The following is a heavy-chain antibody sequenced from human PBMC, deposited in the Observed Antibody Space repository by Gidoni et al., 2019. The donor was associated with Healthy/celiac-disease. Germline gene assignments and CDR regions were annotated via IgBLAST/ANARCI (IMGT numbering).Heavy chain of an antibody. Sequence: QVQLQQWGAGLLKPSETLSLTCAVYGGSFSGYYWSWIRQPPGKGLEWIGEINHSGSTNYNPSLKRRVTISVDTSKNQFSLKLSSVTAADTAVYYCARGGGVVVVAAMVFDYWGQGTLVTVSS. CDR3: ARGGGVVVVAAMVFDY. V-gene: IGHV4-34*01. CDR2: INHSGST. J-gene: IGHJ4*02. D-gene: IGHD2-15*01. CDR1: GGSFSGYY.